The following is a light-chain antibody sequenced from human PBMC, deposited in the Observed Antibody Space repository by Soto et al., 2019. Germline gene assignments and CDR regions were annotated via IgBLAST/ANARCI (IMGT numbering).Light chain of an antibody. V-gene: IGKV1-39*01. CDR1: QTVTRY. CDR2: GAT. Sequence: DIQLPQFPSFLSASFGDRFTITCRASQTVTRYLHWFQQKPGKAPKLVIFGATNLQTGVSSRFTGSGSGTDFTLTISGLQPEDFATYYCQQSASTPLTFGGGTKVDIK. J-gene: IGKJ4*01. CDR3: QQSASTPLT.